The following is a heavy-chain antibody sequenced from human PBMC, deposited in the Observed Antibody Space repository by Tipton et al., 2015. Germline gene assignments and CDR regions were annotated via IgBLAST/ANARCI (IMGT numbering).Heavy chain of an antibody. CDR2: IYHSGST. CDR3: ARHPANYDFWSGYYEA. CDR1: GGSISSYY. D-gene: IGHD3-3*01. V-gene: IGHV4-59*08. Sequence: LRLSCTVSGGSISSYYWSWIRQPPGKGLEWIGSIYHSGSTNYNPSLKSRVSISVDTSKNQFSLKVNSVTAADTAVYYCARHPANYDFWSGYYEAWGQGILVTVSS. J-gene: IGHJ5*02.